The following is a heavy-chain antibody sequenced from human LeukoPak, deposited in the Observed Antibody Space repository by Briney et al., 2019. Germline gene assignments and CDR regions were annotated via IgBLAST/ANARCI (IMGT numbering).Heavy chain of an antibody. V-gene: IGHV3-23*01. Sequence: GGSLRLSCAASGFTFSSYDMSWVRQAPGKGLEWVTAICGSGGSTYYADSVKGRFTISRDNSKNTLYLQMNSLRAEDTAVYYCAKDHYHWNYGWFDPWGQGTLVTVSS. CDR1: GFTFSSYD. D-gene: IGHD1-7*01. J-gene: IGHJ5*02. CDR2: ICGSGGST. CDR3: AKDHYHWNYGWFDP.